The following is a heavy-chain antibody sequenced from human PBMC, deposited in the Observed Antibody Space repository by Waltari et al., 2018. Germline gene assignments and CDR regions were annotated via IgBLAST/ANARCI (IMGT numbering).Heavy chain of an antibody. CDR1: GGSISNYY. Sequence: QVQLQESSPGLVKPSETLSLTCTVPGGSISNYYWNWIRQPAGKGLEWIGRIYTSGRTNYNPSLKSRVTMSVGTSKNQFSLKLTSVTAADTAVYYCAREGVPVGTRDFDYWGQGTLVTVSS. CDR2: IYTSGRT. V-gene: IGHV4-4*07. J-gene: IGHJ4*02. CDR3: AREGVPVGTRDFDY. D-gene: IGHD6-13*01.